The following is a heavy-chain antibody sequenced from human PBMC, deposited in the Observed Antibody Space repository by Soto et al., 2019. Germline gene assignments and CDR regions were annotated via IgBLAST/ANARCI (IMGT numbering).Heavy chain of an antibody. D-gene: IGHD5-12*01. J-gene: IGHJ6*02. CDR3: ARLSVATPHYWYGVDV. CDR2: ISYDGSNK. Sequence: GGSLRLSCAASGFTFSSYAMHWVRQAPGKGLEWVAVISYDGSNKYYADSVKGRFTISRDNSKNTLYLQMNSLRAEDTAVYYCARLSVATPHYWYGVDVWGQGTTVTVSS. CDR1: GFTFSSYA. V-gene: IGHV3-30-3*01.